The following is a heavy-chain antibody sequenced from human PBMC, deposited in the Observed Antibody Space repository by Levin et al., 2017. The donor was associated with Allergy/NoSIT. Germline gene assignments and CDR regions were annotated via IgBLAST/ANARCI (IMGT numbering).Heavy chain of an antibody. CDR2: IWYDGSNK. D-gene: IGHD3-10*01. J-gene: IGHJ6*03. V-gene: IGHV3-33*01. CDR3: ARDGSHAMVRGYYYYMDV. CDR1: GFTFSSYG. Sequence: GESLKISCAASGFTFSSYGMHWVRQAPGKGLEWVAVIWYDGSNKYYADSVKGRFTISRDNSKNTLYLQMNSLRAEDTAVYYCARDGSHAMVRGYYYYMDVWGKGTTVTVSS.